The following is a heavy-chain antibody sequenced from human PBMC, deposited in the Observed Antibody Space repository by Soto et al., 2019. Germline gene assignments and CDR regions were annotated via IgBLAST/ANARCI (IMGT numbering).Heavy chain of an antibody. V-gene: IGHV3-23*01. CDR3: AKDSSFTMVRGALFDY. D-gene: IGHD3-10*01. CDR1: GLTFSTYG. J-gene: IGHJ4*02. Sequence: EVQLLESGGALEQPGGSLRLSCAASGLTFSTYGMTWVRLAPGRGLDYVSAISPSGGSTYYADSVKGRFTISRDNSKNTLYLQMNSLRAEDTAVYYCAKDSSFTMVRGALFDYWGQGTLVTVSS. CDR2: ISPSGGST.